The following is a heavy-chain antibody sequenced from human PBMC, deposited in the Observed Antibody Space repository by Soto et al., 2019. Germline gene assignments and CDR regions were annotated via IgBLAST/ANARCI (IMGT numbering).Heavy chain of an antibody. CDR2: ISAYNGNT. D-gene: IGHD3-3*01. J-gene: IGHJ6*03. Sequence: GASVKVSCKASGYTFTSYGISWVRQAPGQGLEWMGWISAYNGNTNYAQKLQGRVTMTTDTSTSTAYMELRSLRSDDTAVYYCARDYDFWSAQTLDYYYYYMDVWGKGTTVTSP. V-gene: IGHV1-18*01. CDR3: ARDYDFWSAQTLDYYYYYMDV. CDR1: GYTFTSYG.